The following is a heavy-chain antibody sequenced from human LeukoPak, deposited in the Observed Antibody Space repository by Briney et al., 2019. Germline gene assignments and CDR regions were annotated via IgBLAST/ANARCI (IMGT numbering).Heavy chain of an antibody. CDR3: ARVRYFDWLFFPNDAFDI. Sequence: SETLSLTCTVSGGSISSSSYYWGWIRQPPGKGLEWIGSIYYSGSTYYNPSLKSRVTISVDTSKNQFSLKLSSVTAADTAVYYCARVRYFDWLFFPNDAFDIWGQGTMVTVSS. D-gene: IGHD3-9*01. J-gene: IGHJ3*02. CDR1: GGSISSSSYY. CDR2: IYYSGST. V-gene: IGHV4-39*01.